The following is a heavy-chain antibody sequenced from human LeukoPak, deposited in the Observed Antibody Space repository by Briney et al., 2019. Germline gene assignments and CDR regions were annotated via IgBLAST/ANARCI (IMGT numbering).Heavy chain of an antibody. V-gene: IGHV3-7*01. CDR2: IKQDGSEK. D-gene: IGHD2-15*01. Sequence: PGGSLRLSCAASGFTLRSYWMSWVRQAPGKGLEWVANIKQDGSEKYYVDSVKGRLTISRDNAKNSLYLQMNSLRAEDTAVYYCARRYFDYWGQGTLVTVSS. CDR1: GFTLRSYW. J-gene: IGHJ4*02. CDR3: ARRYFDY.